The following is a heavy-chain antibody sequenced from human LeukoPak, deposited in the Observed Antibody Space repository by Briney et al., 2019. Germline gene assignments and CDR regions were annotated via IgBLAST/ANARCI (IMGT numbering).Heavy chain of an antibody. J-gene: IGHJ4*02. Sequence: GGSLRLSCAASGFTFVSYAMTWVRQAPGKGLEWVSAINGGGDTTYYTDSVKGRFTISRDKSKNTMYLQMNSLRAEDTALYYCAKALDTYGYMRFDFWGQGTLVTVSS. D-gene: IGHD5-18*01. CDR3: AKALDTYGYMRFDF. CDR2: INGGGDTT. CDR1: GFTFVSYA. V-gene: IGHV3-23*01.